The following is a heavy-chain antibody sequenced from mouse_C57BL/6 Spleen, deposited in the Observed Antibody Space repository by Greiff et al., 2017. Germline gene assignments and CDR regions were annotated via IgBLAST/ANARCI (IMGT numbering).Heavy chain of an antibody. CDR2: IYPGDGGT. Sequence: VQLQQSGPELVKPGASVKISCKASGYAFSSSWMNWVKQRPGKGLEWIGGIYPGDGGTNYNGKFKGKATLTADKSSSTAYMQLSSLTSEDSAVYCGGRMSEYEYGYAMGCWGQGTSVTAYS. J-gene: IGHJ4*01. CDR1: GYAFSSSW. D-gene: IGHD2-4*01. V-gene: IGHV1-82*01. CDR3: GRMSEYEYGYAMGC.